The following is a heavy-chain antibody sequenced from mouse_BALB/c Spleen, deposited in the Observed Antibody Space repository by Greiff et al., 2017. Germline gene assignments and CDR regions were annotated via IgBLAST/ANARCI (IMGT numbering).Heavy chain of an antibody. CDR3: TRSDYYGYENYFDD. D-gene: IGHD1-2*01. Sequence: QVQLQQPGAELVRPGASVKLSCKASGYTFTSYWINWVKQRPGQGLEWIGNIYPSDSYTNYNQKFKDKATLTVDKSSSTAYMQLSSPTSEDSAVYYCTRSDYYGYENYFDDWGQGTTLTVSS. CDR2: IYPSDSYT. J-gene: IGHJ2*01. CDR1: GYTFTSYW. V-gene: IGHV1-69*02.